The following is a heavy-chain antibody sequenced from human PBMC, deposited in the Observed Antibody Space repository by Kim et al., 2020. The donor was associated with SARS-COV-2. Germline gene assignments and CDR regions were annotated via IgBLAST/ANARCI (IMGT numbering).Heavy chain of an antibody. V-gene: IGHV4-59*08. J-gene: IGHJ4*02. Sequence: NPPPRRRVTISVDTSKNQFSLELSSVTAADTAVYYCARQYCSGGSCHFDYWGQGTLVTVSS. CDR3: ARQYCSGGSCHFDY. D-gene: IGHD2-15*01.